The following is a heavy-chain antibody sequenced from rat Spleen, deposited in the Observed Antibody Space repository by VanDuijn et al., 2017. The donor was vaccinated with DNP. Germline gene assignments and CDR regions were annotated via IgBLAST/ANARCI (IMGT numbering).Heavy chain of an antibody. CDR2: ISTGGGNT. D-gene: IGHD1-12*02. CDR3: ARPEYYDGSYYYGWFAH. Sequence: EVQLVESGGGLVQPGRSMKLSCAALGFTFSNYYMAWVRQTPTKGLEWVASISTGGGNTYYRDSVKGRFTISRDNARSTLYLQVDSLRSEDTATYYCARPEYYDGSYYYGWFAHWGQGTLITVSS. J-gene: IGHJ3*01. V-gene: IGHV5-25*01. CDR1: GFTFSNYY.